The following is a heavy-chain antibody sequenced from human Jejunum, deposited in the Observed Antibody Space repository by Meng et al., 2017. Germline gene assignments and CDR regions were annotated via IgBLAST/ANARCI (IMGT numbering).Heavy chain of an antibody. D-gene: IGHD3-22*01. CDR2: IDPSGGST. CDR1: GYTFTTYW. CDR3: TRDQPYRASSASSGYGMDV. J-gene: IGHJ6*02. V-gene: IGHV1-46*01. Sequence: QVQLVQSGAEVKKPGASVKVSCKASGYTFTTYWMHWVRQAPGQGLEWMGIIDPSGGSTEYAQKFQGRINVTRDTSTSTVYMELSSLRSEDTALYYCTRDQPYRASSASSGYGMDVWGQGTTVTVSS.